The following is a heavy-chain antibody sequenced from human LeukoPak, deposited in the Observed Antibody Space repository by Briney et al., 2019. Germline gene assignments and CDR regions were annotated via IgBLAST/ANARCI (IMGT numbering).Heavy chain of an antibody. Sequence: GASVKVSCKASGCTFANYDINWVRQASGQGLEWMGWMNPHSGNTGYAQNFQGRVTMTRNTSISTAYMELRSLRSEDTAVYYCARLSSHYGDYKVDPWGQGTLVTVSS. V-gene: IGHV1-8*01. J-gene: IGHJ5*02. CDR3: ARLSSHYGDYKVDP. CDR2: MNPHSGNT. D-gene: IGHD4-17*01. CDR1: GCTFANYD.